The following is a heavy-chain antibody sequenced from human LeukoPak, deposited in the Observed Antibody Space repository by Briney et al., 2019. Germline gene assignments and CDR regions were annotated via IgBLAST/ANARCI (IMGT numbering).Heavy chain of an antibody. Sequence: SETLSLTCTVSGGSISSYYWSWIRQPPGKGLEWIGYIYYSGSTNYNPSLKSRVTISVDTSKNQFSLKLSSVTAADTAVYYCARTRIQLWFVPNTFDYWGQGTLVTVSS. V-gene: IGHV4-59*08. CDR2: IYYSGST. CDR3: ARTRIQLWFVPNTFDY. D-gene: IGHD5-18*01. J-gene: IGHJ4*02. CDR1: GGSISSYY.